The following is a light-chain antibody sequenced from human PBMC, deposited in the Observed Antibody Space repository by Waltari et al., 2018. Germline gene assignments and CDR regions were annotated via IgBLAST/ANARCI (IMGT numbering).Light chain of an antibody. Sequence: QSALTQPASVSGSPGQSITISCIGTSTDIGAYSYVSWYQQHPGKAPTLLIFDVFERPSGVADSFSGSKSGNTASLTISGLQAEDEAEYFCSSYKTDRAVVFGGGTKVTVL. CDR1: STDIGAYSY. CDR3: SSYKTDRAVV. CDR2: DVF. V-gene: IGLV2-14*01. J-gene: IGLJ2*01.